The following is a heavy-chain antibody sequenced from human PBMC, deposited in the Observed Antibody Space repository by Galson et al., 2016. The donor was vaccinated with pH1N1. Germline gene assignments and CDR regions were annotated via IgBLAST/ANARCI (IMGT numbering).Heavy chain of an antibody. CDR1: GLIFNTYA. CDR3: ARAGRLLGPYHYYAMDV. V-gene: IGHV3-23*01. D-gene: IGHD6-25*01. Sequence: SLRLSCAASGLIFNTYAMSWVRQAPGKGLEWVSVISGSGGGTYYADSVKGRFSISRDNSKNTLLLQMNSLRAEDTAVYYCARAGRLLGPYHYYAMDVWGQGTTVTVSS. CDR2: ISGSGGGT. J-gene: IGHJ6*02.